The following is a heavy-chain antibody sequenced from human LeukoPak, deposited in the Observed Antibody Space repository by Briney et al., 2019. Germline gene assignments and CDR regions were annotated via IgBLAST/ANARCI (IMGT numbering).Heavy chain of an antibody. Sequence: GGSLRLSCAASGFTFSSYSMNWVRQAPGKGLEWVSSISSSSSYIYYADSVKGRFTISRDNAKNSLYLQMNSLRAEDTAVYYCAREGLRYFDWLPTSFDYWGQGTLVTVSS. J-gene: IGHJ4*02. CDR1: GFTFSSYS. CDR3: AREGLRYFDWLPTSFDY. V-gene: IGHV3-21*01. CDR2: ISSSSSYI. D-gene: IGHD3-9*01.